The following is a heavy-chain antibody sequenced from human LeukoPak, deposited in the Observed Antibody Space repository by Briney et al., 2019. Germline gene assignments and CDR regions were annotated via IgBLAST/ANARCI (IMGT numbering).Heavy chain of an antibody. J-gene: IGHJ4*02. CDR2: ISGSGGST. CDR1: GFTFSNAW. D-gene: IGHD1-14*01. CDR3: AREVSPERAPHISYFDY. Sequence: PGGSLRLSCAASGFTFSNAWMSWVRQAPGKGLEWVSAISGSGGSTYYADSVKGRFTISRDNSKNTLYLQMNSLRAEDTAVYYCAREVSPERAPHISYFDYWGQGTLVTVSS. V-gene: IGHV3-23*01.